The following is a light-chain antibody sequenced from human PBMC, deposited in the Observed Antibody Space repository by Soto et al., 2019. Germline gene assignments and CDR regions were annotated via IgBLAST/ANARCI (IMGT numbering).Light chain of an antibody. V-gene: IGKV1-5*01. J-gene: IGKJ4*01. CDR1: ENIFKY. Sequence: DIQMIKSPATLSASVGDRITITGRASENIFKYVAWYQQTSGSAPNLLIYAASDLERGVPSRFSGSGSGTGFSLTSDNLQHNDSATYYCQHYNTRSIAFGGGTKVDVK. CDR2: AAS. CDR3: QHYNTRSIA.